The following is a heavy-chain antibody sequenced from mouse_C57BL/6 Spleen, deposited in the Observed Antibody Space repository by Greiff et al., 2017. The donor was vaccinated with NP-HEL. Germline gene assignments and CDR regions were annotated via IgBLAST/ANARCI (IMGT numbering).Heavy chain of an antibody. D-gene: IGHD2-2*01. Sequence: VQLQQSGPELVKPGASVKISCKASGYTFTDYYINWVKQRPGQGLEWIGWIFPGSGSTYYNEKFKGKATLTVDKSSSTAYMLLSSLTSEDSAVYFCARSGGYDSYYYAMDYWGQGTSVTVSS. V-gene: IGHV1-75*01. CDR1: GYTFTDYY. CDR2: IFPGSGST. J-gene: IGHJ4*01. CDR3: ARSGGYDSYYYAMDY.